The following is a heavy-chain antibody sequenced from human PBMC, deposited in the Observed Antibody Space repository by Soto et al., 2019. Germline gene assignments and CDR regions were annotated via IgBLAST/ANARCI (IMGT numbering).Heavy chain of an antibody. J-gene: IGHJ4*02. CDR1: GFAGSSKD. V-gene: IGHV3-53*01. CDR3: VQTTGWPGFDF. CDR2: IYGGGTT. Sequence: PGGSMRLSCAAAGFAGSSKDMTWVRQAPGKGLEWVSVIYGGGTTYYADSVKGRFTISRDTSKNTLYLQMNSLRAEDTAVYYCVQTTGWPGFDFWGQGTLVTVSS. D-gene: IGHD6-19*01.